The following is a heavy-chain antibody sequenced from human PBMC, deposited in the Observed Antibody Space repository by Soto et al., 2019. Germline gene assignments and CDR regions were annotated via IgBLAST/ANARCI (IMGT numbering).Heavy chain of an antibody. J-gene: IGHJ6*02. Sequence: SETLSLTCTVSGGSISSGGYYWSWIRQHPGKGLEWIGYIYYSGSTYYNPSLKSRVTISVDTSKNQFSLKLSSVTAADTAVYYCARDTRVRGEDYYYGMDVWGQGTTVTVSS. V-gene: IGHV4-31*03. CDR1: GGSISSGGYY. CDR2: IYYSGST. D-gene: IGHD3-10*01. CDR3: ARDTRVRGEDYYYGMDV.